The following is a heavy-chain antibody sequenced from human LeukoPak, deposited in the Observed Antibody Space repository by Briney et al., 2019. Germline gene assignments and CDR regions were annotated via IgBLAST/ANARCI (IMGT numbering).Heavy chain of an antibody. CDR1: GGTFSSYA. CDR2: IIPIFGTA. D-gene: IGHD3-10*01. CDR3: AEGYYYGSGSYDADHYYYMDV. Sequence: ASVKVSCKASGGTFSSYAISWVRQAPGQGLEWMGGIIPIFGTANYAQKFQGRVTITADESTSTAYMELSSLRSEDTAVYYCAEGYYYGSGSYDADHYYYMDVWGKGTTVTISS. J-gene: IGHJ6*03. V-gene: IGHV1-69*13.